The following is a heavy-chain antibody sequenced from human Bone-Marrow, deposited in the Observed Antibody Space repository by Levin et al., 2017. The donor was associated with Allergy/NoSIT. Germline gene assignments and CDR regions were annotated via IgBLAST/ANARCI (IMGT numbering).Heavy chain of an antibody. CDR2: IQPGDSDI. CDR1: GYSFTSYW. J-gene: IGHJ3*02. V-gene: IGHV5-51*01. CDR3: ARRVDAFDI. Sequence: GESLKISCKGSGYSFTSYWIGWVRQMPGKGLEWMGIIQPGDSDIRNSPSFQGQVTISVDKSTSTAYLQWSSLKASDTAMYYCARRVDAFDIWGQGTMVTVSS.